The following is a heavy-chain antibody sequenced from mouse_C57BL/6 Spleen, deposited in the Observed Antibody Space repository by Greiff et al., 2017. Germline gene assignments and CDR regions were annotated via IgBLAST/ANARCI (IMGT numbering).Heavy chain of an antibody. CDR1: GYSFTSYW. CDR3: ARMDYNYDYFDY. J-gene: IGHJ2*01. V-gene: IGHV1-55*01. CDR2: IYPGSGSN. D-gene: IGHD1-1*01. Sequence: QVQLQQPGAELVKPGASVKMSCKASGYSFTSYWITWVKQRPGQGIEWIGDIYPGSGSNNYNEKFKSKATLTVDTTSSTTYMQRSSLTSEDSAVYYCARMDYNYDYFDYWGQGTTLTVSS.